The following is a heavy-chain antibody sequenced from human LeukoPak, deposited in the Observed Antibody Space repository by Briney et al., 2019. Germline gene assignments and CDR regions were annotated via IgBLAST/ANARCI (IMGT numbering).Heavy chain of an antibody. CDR1: GGSFSGYY. D-gene: IGHD6-6*01. J-gene: IGHJ4*02. V-gene: IGHV4-34*01. CDR2: INHSGST. CDR3: ARDEIAGIAARTPFRH. Sequence: SETLSLTCAVYGGSFSGYYWSWIRQPPGEGLEWIGEINHSGSTNYNPSLKSRVTISVDTSKNQFSLKLSSVTAADTAVYYCARDEIAGIAARTPFRHWGQRTLVTVSS.